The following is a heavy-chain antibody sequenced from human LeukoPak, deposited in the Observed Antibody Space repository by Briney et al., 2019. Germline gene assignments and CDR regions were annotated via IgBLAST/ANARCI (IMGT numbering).Heavy chain of an antibody. D-gene: IGHD6-6*01. J-gene: IGHJ5*02. V-gene: IGHV1-69*13. CDR1: GYTFTSYG. Sequence: ASVKVSCKASGYTFTSYGISWVRQAPGQGLEWMGGIIPIFGTANYAQKFQGRVTITADESTSTAYMELSSLRSEDTAVYYCARGGSSSLWFDPWGQGTLVTVSS. CDR3: ARGGSSSLWFDP. CDR2: IIPIFGTA.